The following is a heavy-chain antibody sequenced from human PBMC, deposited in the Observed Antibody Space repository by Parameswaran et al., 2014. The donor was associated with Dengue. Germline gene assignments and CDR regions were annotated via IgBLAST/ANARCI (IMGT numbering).Heavy chain of an antibody. Sequence: WVRQAPGQGLEWMGMINPSDGTTTYAERFVGRVFMTRDTSTSTVYMEMRSLKSDDTAVYYCARNGGAAYCTSSTCYFYWGQGTLVTVSS. CDR3: ARNGGAAYCTSSTCYFY. CDR2: INPSDGTT. J-gene: IGHJ4*02. V-gene: IGHV1-46*01. D-gene: IGHD2-2*01.